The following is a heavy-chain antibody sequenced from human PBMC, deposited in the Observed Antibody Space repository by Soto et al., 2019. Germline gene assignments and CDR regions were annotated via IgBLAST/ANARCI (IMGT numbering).Heavy chain of an antibody. Sequence: EVQLVESGGGLVKPGGSLRLSCAASGFTFSSYSMNWVRQAPGKGLEWVSSISSSSSYIYYADSVKGRFTISRDNAKNSLYLQMNSLRAEDTAVYYCARDTKLLWFGGEFDYWGQGTLLTVSS. CDR3: ARDTKLLWFGGEFDY. CDR1: GFTFSSYS. J-gene: IGHJ4*02. CDR2: ISSSSSYI. D-gene: IGHD3-10*01. V-gene: IGHV3-21*01.